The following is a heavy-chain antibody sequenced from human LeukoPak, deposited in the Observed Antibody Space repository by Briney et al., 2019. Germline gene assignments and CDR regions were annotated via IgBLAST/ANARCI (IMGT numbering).Heavy chain of an antibody. V-gene: IGHV4-59*11. CDR3: ARGGDGYTFGDY. CDR2: IYHSGTI. CDR1: GGSIINHF. J-gene: IGHJ4*02. D-gene: IGHD5-24*01. Sequence: SETLSLTCTVSGGSIINHFWSWIRQPPGKGLDWIGYIYHSGTISYNPSLKSRVAISVDTSKNQFSLRLISMTPADTAVYYCARGGDGYTFGDYWGQGILVTVSS.